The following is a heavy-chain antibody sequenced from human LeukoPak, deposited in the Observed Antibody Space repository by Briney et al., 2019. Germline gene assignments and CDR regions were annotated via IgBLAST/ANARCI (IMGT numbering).Heavy chain of an antibody. J-gene: IGHJ4*02. Sequence: GGSLTLSCAASGFTFSSYSMNCVRHPPGKWLEWVSSISSSSSYIYYADSVKGRFTISRDNAKNSLYMQMNSLRAEDTAVYYCAKGLSSGHYYFDYWGQGTLVTVSS. V-gene: IGHV3-21*04. CDR1: GFTFSSYS. D-gene: IGHD3-22*01. CDR3: AKGLSSGHYYFDY. CDR2: ISSSSSYI.